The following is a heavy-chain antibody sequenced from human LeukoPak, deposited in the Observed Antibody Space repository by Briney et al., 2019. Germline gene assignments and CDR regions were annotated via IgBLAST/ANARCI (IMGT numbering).Heavy chain of an antibody. CDR2: MNPNSGNT. D-gene: IGHD6-13*01. CDR3: ASGLAAAGTPGMDV. J-gene: IGHJ6*02. Sequence: ASVKVSCKASGYTFTSYDINWVRQATGQGLEWMGWMNPNSGNTDYAQKFQGRVTMTRNTSISTAYMELSSLRSEDTAVYYCASGLAAAGTPGMDVWGQGTTVTVSS. V-gene: IGHV1-8*01. CDR1: GYTFTSYD.